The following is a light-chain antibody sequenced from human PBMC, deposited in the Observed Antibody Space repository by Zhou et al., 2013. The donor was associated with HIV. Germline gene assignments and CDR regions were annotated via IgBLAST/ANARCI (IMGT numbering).Light chain of an antibody. J-gene: IGKJ1*01. CDR1: QNIIRY. Sequence: DIQMTQSPSSLSASVGDRVTITCRASQNIIRYLNWYQQRPGKAPKLLIYAASSLQSGVPSRFSGTGSGTDFTLTINGLQPEDFATYYCQQTYRTPPWTFGQGTTVE. V-gene: IGKV1-39*01. CDR2: AAS. CDR3: QQTYRTPPWT.